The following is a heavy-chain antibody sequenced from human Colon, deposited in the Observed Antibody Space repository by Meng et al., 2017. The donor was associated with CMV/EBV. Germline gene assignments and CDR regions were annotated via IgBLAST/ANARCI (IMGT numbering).Heavy chain of an antibody. Sequence: ASVKVSCKASGYTFIGHFIHWVRQAPGQGLEWMGWINPESGGTNFSQSLQGRVTMTRDTSISVAYMDLSGLRSDDTAVYYCARRPVAVWEGWDNWGQGTRVTVSS. CDR2: INPESGGT. D-gene: IGHD1-26*01. CDR1: GYTFIGHF. CDR3: ARRPVAVWEGWDN. V-gene: IGHV1-2*02. J-gene: IGHJ4*02.